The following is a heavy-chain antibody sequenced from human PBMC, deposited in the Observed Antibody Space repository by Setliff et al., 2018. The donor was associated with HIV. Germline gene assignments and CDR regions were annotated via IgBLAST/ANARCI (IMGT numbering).Heavy chain of an antibody. CDR2: MYTSGST. J-gene: IGHJ4*02. CDR1: GYSISSGYY. Sequence: SETLSLTCTVSGYSISSGYYWGWIRQPAGKGLEWIGRMYTSGSTNYNPSLKSRVIISVDTSKNQFSLKLSSVTAADTAVYFCAVDVYYDFWSGYYLYWGQGTLVTVSS. CDR3: AVDVYYDFWSGYYLY. V-gene: IGHV4-61*02. D-gene: IGHD3-3*01.